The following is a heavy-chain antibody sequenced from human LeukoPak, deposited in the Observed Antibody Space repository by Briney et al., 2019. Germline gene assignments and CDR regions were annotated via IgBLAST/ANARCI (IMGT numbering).Heavy chain of an antibody. CDR2: LYTGGTT. J-gene: IGHJ3*01. D-gene: IGHD5-12*01. CDR1: GFTVSSNF. V-gene: IGHV3-66*01. CDR3: ARAVDIVATTPFDL. Sequence: GGSLRLSCAASGFTVSSNFLSWVRQAPGKGLEWVSVLYTGGTTYYADSVKGRFTISRDNSKNTVYPDMNSLRAEDTAVYYCARAVDIVATTPFDLWGQGTMVTVSS.